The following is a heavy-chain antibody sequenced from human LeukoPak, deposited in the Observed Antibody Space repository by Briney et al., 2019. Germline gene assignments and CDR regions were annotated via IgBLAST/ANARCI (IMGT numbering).Heavy chain of an antibody. V-gene: IGHV4-38-2*02. CDR2: MYYRGST. J-gene: IGHJ6*03. Sequence: PSETLSLTCSVSGYSINSGYYWGWIRQPPGKGLEWIGNMYYRGSTDYSPSLKSRVTISVDTSKNQFSLKLSSVTAADTAVYYCARGGGSYWNYYYYYYMDVWGKGTTVTISS. CDR1: GYSINSGYY. CDR3: ARGGGSYWNYYYYYYMDV. D-gene: IGHD1-26*01.